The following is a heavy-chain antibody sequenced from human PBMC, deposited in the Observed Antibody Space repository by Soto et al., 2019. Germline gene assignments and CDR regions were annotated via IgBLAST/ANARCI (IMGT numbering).Heavy chain of an antibody. J-gene: IGHJ3*02. CDR1: GFTFYSYA. Sequence: GGSLRLSCAASGFTFYSYAMSWVRQAPGKGLEWVSTIGSVGGDTYYADSVKGRFTISRDDSKNTLLLQMNSLRAEDTAVYYCVKDRMAYNSVWDPFDIWGQGTMVTVS. CDR2: IGSVGGDT. D-gene: IGHD1-20*01. V-gene: IGHV3-23*01. CDR3: VKDRMAYNSVWDPFDI.